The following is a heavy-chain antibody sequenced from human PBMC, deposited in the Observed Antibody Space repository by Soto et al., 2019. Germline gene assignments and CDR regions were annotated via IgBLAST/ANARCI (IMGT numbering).Heavy chain of an antibody. Sequence: TLSHTCAVSGVSISSGGYSLSWIRQPPGKGLEWVGYIYHAGTTSYNPSLKSRVTISLDTSKSQFSLRLSSVTAADTAVYYCAGLWFGELLPRHFDYWGQGTLVTVS. V-gene: IGHV4-30-2*01. CDR3: AGLWFGELLPRHFDY. CDR1: GVSISSGGYS. J-gene: IGHJ4*02. CDR2: IYHAGTT. D-gene: IGHD3-10*01.